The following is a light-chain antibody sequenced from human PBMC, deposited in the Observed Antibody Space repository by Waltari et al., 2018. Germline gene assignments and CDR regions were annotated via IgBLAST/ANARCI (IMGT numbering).Light chain of an antibody. Sequence: DVLVTQSPSSLSASVGDRVTITCRASQYIANFLNWYQHMPGKAPRLLIHDASTLQPGVSPRFSGSTSGTDFILTLDNLQPEDFATYYCQQGYKSPPTFGPGTKVDV. CDR1: QYIANF. CDR2: DAS. J-gene: IGKJ3*01. V-gene: IGKV1-39*01. CDR3: QQGYKSPPT.